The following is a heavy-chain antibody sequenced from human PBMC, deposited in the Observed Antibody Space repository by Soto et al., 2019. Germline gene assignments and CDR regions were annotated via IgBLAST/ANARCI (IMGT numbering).Heavy chain of an antibody. CDR2: IYHSGST. J-gene: IGHJ4*02. CDR1: GGSISSSNW. V-gene: IGHV4-4*02. CDR3: ARMTEYSSSSVPFDY. D-gene: IGHD6-6*01. Sequence: PSETLSLTCAVSGGSISSSNWWSFVRQPPGKGLEWIGEIYHSGSTNYNPSLKSRVTISVDKSKNQFSLKLSSVTAADTAVYYCARMTEYSSSSVPFDYWGQGTLVTVSS.